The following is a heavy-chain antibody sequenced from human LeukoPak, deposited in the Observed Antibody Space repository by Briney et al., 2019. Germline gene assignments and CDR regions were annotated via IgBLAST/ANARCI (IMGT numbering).Heavy chain of an antibody. CDR2: IYTSGST. V-gene: IGHV4-61*02. J-gene: IGHJ5*02. CDR3: ARRAPGPAVISNWFDP. Sequence: TPSETLSLTCTVSGGSISSGSYYWSWIRQPAGKGLEWIGRIYTSGSTNYNPSLKSRVTISVDTSKNQFSLKLTSVTAADTAVYYCARRAPGPAVISNWFDPWGQGTLVTVSS. CDR1: GGSISSGSYY. D-gene: IGHD2-2*01.